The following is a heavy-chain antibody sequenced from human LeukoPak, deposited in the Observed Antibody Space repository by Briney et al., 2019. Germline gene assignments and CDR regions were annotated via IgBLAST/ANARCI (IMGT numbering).Heavy chain of an antibody. D-gene: IGHD6-13*01. CDR3: ARDLPTWGLVSSSWANCDY. J-gene: IGHJ4*02. CDR2: ISAYNGNT. CDR1: GYTFTSYG. Sequence: GASVKVSCKASGYTFTSYGTSWVRQAPGQGLEWMGWISAYNGNTNYAQKLQGRVTMTTDTSTSTAYMELRSLRSDDTAVNYCARDLPTWGLVSSSWANCDYWGQGTLVTVSS. V-gene: IGHV1-18*01.